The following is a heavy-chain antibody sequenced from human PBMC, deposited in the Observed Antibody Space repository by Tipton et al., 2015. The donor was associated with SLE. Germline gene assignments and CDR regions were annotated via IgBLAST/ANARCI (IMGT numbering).Heavy chain of an antibody. Sequence: SLRLSCAASGFTFSSYDMHWVRQATGKGLEWVSAIGTAGDTYYPGSVKGRFTISRENAKNSLYLQMNSLRAGDTAVYYCARMSYGTLYFDYWGQGTLVTVSS. J-gene: IGHJ4*02. CDR2: IGTAGDT. V-gene: IGHV3-13*04. D-gene: IGHD5-18*01. CDR1: GFTFSSYD. CDR3: ARMSYGTLYFDY.